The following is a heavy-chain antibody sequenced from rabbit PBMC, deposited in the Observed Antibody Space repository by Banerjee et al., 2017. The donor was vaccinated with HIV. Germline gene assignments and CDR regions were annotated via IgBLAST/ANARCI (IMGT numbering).Heavy chain of an antibody. Sequence: QEQLEESGGDLVKPEGSLTLTCTASGFSFSNKYVMCWVRQAPGKGLEWIACIGTSTGDGNTYSASWAKGRFPISKTSSTTVDLKMTSLTAADTATHFCARGTWDAGDGLNLWGQGTLVTV. CDR2: IGTSTGDGNT. CDR1: GFSFSNKYV. D-gene: IGHD4-2*01. V-gene: IGHV1S45*01. J-gene: IGHJ4*01. CDR3: ARGTWDAGDGLNL.